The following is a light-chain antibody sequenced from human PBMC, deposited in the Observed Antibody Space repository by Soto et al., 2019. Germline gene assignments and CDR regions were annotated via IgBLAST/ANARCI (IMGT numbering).Light chain of an antibody. Sequence: DSPMTQSPASLSASVGDRVTSTCRASQSISSYLNWYQQKPGKAPKLLIYAASSLQSGVPSRFSGSGSGTDFTLTISSLQPEDFATYYCQQSYSTPSFGGGTKVDI. CDR1: QSISSY. V-gene: IGKV1-39*01. CDR3: QQSYSTPS. J-gene: IGKJ4*01. CDR2: AAS.